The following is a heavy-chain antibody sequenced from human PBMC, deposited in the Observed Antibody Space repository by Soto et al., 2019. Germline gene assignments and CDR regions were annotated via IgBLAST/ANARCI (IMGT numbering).Heavy chain of an antibody. CDR1: GGSISSYY. CDR3: AGIKKTYYDFWSGYYIPYFDY. J-gene: IGHJ4*02. Sequence: QVQLQESGPGLVKPSETLSLTCTVSGGSISSYYWSWIRQPPGKGLEWIGYIYYSGSTNYNPSLKSRVTISVDTSKNQFSLTLSSVTAADTAVYYCAGIKKTYYDFWSGYYIPYFDYWGQGTLVTVSS. D-gene: IGHD3-3*01. V-gene: IGHV4-59*08. CDR2: IYYSGST.